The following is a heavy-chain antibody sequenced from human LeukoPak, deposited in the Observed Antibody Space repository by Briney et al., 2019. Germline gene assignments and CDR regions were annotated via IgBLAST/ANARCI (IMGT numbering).Heavy chain of an antibody. V-gene: IGHV4-39*07. J-gene: IGHJ5*02. Sequence: SETLSLTCTVSGGSIDSSSYYWGWIRQPPGKGLEWIGSIYNSGTTFYNPSLKSRVTISVDTSKNQFSLKLSSVTAADTAVYYCARGDVVPAAIWFDPWGQGTLVTVSS. CDR3: ARGDVVPAAIWFDP. CDR2: IYNSGTT. D-gene: IGHD2-2*01. CDR1: GGSIDSSSYY.